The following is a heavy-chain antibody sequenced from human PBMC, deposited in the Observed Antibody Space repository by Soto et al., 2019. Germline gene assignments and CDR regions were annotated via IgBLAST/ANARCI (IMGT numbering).Heavy chain of an antibody. D-gene: IGHD2-2*01. CDR3: VRERVGWVICSGTSGLDY. CDR2: IKDDGNEK. J-gene: IGHJ4*02. V-gene: IGHV3-7*03. Sequence: EVQLVESGGGLVQPGGSLRLSCAASGFTFSNYWMSWVRQAPGKGLEWVANIKDDGNEKYTVDSVRGRFTISRDNAQNSLYLQMNNLRVEDTAIYYCVRERVGWVICSGTSGLDYWGQGTRVTVSS. CDR1: GFTFSNYW.